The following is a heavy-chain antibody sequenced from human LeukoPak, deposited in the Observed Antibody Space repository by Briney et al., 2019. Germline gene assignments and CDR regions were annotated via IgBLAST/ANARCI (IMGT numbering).Heavy chain of an antibody. CDR3: ARGPY. Sequence: SQTLSLTCTVSGDSISSGDYYWNWIRQPAGKRLEWIGRISTSGTPNYNPSFRGRLAISIDTSKNQFSLNLRSVTAAEAGIYYCARGPYWGQGTLVTVSS. CDR2: ISTSGTP. V-gene: IGHV4-61*02. J-gene: IGHJ4*02. CDR1: GDSISSGDYY.